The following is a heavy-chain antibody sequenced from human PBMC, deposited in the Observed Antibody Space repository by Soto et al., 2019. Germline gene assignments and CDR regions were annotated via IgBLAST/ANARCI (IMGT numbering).Heavy chain of an antibody. CDR1: GFSLSNPRMG. V-gene: IGHV2-26*01. CDR2: IFSNDEK. J-gene: IGHJ4*02. Sequence: SGPTLVNPTETLTLTCTVSGFSLSNPRMGVSWIRQPPRKALEWLAHIFSNDEKSYSTPLKSRLTISRDTSKSQVVLTMTNMDPVDTATYYCARIQRISMIVVSKPYFDYWGQGALVTVSS. D-gene: IGHD3-22*01. CDR3: ARIQRISMIVVSKPYFDY.